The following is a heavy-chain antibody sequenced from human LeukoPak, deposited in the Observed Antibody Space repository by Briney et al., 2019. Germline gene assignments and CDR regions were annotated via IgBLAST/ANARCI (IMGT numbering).Heavy chain of an antibody. CDR1: GYSISSGFY. V-gene: IGHV4-38-2*02. D-gene: IGHD2-21*02. J-gene: IGHJ4*02. Sequence: SETLSLTCTVSGYSISSGFYWGWIRQPPGKGLEWIGNVYHGGSSYYNPSLKCRVTISVDTSKNQFSLNLYSVTAADTAVYYCARRVGTSDCFDYWGQGTLVTVSS. CDR3: ARRVGTSDCFDY. CDR2: VYHGGSS.